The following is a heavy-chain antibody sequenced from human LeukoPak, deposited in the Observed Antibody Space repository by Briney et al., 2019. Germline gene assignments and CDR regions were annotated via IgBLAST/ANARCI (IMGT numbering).Heavy chain of an antibody. V-gene: IGHV3-74*01. J-gene: IGHJ5*02. CDR2: INSDGSST. D-gene: IGHD3-10*01. CDR3: ARDTNTMVPGVATDP. Sequence: PGGSLRLSCAASGFTFSSYWMQWVRQAPGKGLVWVSRINSDGSSTSYADSVKGRFTISRDNAKNTLYLQMNSLRAEDTAVYYCARDTNTMVPGVATDPWGQGTLVTVSS. CDR1: GFTFSSYW.